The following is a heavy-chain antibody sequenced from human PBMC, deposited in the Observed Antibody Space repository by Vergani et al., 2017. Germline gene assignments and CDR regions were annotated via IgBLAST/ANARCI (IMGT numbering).Heavy chain of an antibody. CDR2: TYYRSKWYT. CDR3: ATGYSSGRNYNDAFDI. D-gene: IGHD6-19*01. Sequence: QVQLQQSGPGLVKPSQTLSLTCAISGDSVSSNSATWNWIRQSPSRGLEWLGRTYYRSKWYTNYAVSVKSRITINPDTSKNQVSLQLNSVTPEDTAVYYCATGYSSGRNYNDAFDIWGQGTMVTVSS. V-gene: IGHV6-1*01. CDR1: GDSVSSNSAT. J-gene: IGHJ3*02.